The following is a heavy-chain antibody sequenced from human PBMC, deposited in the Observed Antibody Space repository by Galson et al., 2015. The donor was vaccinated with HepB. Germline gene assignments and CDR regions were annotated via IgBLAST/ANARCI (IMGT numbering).Heavy chain of an antibody. V-gene: IGHV3-33*08. Sequence: SLRLSCADSGFTFSSYGMHWVRQAPGKGLEWVAVIWYDGSNKYYADSVKGRFTISRDNSKNTLYLQMNSLRAEDTAVYYCARDYSGGYKGHFFDYWGQGTLVTVSS. CDR1: GFTFSSYG. J-gene: IGHJ4*02. CDR3: ARDYSGGYKGHFFDY. D-gene: IGHD5-24*01. CDR2: IWYDGSNK.